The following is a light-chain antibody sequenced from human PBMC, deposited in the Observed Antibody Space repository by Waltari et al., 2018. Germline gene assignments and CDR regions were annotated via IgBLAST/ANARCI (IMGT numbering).Light chain of an antibody. CDR3: SAHTSSSTPYV. V-gene: IGLV2-14*03. CDR2: DVS. CDR1: SSDVGGYNY. J-gene: IGLJ1*01. Sequence: QSALTQPASVSGSPGQSITISCTGTSSDVGGYNYVSWYQQHPGKAPKLMIYDVSNRPSGVSSRFSGSKSGNTASLTISGLQAEDEADYYCSAHTSSSTPYVFGTGTKVTVL.